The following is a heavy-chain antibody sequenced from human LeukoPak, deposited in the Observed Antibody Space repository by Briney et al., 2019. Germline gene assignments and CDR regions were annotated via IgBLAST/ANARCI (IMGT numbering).Heavy chain of an antibody. CDR2: INAGNGNT. J-gene: IGHJ4*02. CDR3: ARGQRDSGYDYDY. CDR1: GGTFSSYA. D-gene: IGHD5-12*01. Sequence: ASVKVSCKASGGTFSSYAMHWVRQAPGQRLEWMGWINAGNGNTKYSQEFQGRVTITRDTSASTAYMELSSLRSEDMAVYYCARGQRDSGYDYDYWGQGTLVTVSS. V-gene: IGHV1-3*03.